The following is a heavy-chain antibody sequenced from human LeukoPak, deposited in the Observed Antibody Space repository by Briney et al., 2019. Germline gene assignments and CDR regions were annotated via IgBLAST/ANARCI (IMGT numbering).Heavy chain of an antibody. CDR3: ARNLRLTYYDSSGYYLLHLYYYCMDV. D-gene: IGHD3-22*01. CDR2: MNPNSGNT. V-gene: IGHV1-8*01. Sequence: SVKVSCKASGYTFTSYDINWVRQATGQGLEWMGWMNPNSGNTGYAQKFQGRVTMTRNTSISTAYMELSSLRSEDTAVYYCARNLRLTYYDSSGYYLLHLYYYCMDVWGKGTTVTVSS. J-gene: IGHJ6*03. CDR1: GYTFTSYD.